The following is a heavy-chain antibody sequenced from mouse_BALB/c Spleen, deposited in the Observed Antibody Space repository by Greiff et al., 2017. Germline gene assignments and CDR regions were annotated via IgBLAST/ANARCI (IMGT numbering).Heavy chain of an antibody. Sequence: EVQLKESGGGLVQPGGSLKLSCAASGFTFSSYTMSWVRQTPERRLEWVAYISNGGGSTYYPDTVKGRFTISRDNAKNTLYLQMSSLKSEDTAMYYCARSLYDSLAYGGQGTLVTVSA. D-gene: IGHD2-3*01. V-gene: IGHV5-12-2*01. CDR3: ARSLYDSLAY. CDR2: ISNGGGST. J-gene: IGHJ3*01. CDR1: GFTFSSYT.